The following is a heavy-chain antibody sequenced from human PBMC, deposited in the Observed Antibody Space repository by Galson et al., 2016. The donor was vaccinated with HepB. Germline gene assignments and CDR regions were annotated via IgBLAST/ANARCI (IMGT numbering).Heavy chain of an antibody. CDR2: INPNGDGT. V-gene: IGHV1-2*06. CDR3: ARGSQHSSGYFSAIYFDS. D-gene: IGHD6-13*01. CDR1: GYTFIDYY. J-gene: IGHJ4*02. Sequence: SVKVSCKASGYTFIDYYIHWVRQAPGQGLEYMGRINPNGDGTNYAQKFQGRVIMTRDTSVSTVYLELIRLKSDDTAVYYCARGSQHSSGYFSAIYFDSWGQGTLVTVSS.